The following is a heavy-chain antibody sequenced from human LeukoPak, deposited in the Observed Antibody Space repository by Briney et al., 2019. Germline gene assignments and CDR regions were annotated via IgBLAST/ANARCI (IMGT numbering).Heavy chain of an antibody. CDR3: AKGHYSSSWWTFDY. Sequence: SLRIFCAAPGFTFGDYAMHRVRPAPREGLGGVSGISWNSGSIGYADSVKGRFTISRDNAKNSLYLQMNSLRAEDTALYYCAKGHYSSSWWTFDYWGQGTLVTVSS. CDR1: GFTFGDYA. CDR2: ISWNSGSI. J-gene: IGHJ4*02. D-gene: IGHD6-13*01. V-gene: IGHV3-9*01.